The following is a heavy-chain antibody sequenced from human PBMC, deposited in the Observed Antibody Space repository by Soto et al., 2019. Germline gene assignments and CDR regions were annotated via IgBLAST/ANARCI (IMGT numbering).Heavy chain of an antibody. CDR3: ARHGYYDILTGYPY. CDR1: GGSISDSY. J-gene: IGHJ4*02. CDR2: IYYSGST. V-gene: IGHV4-59*04. D-gene: IGHD3-9*01. Sequence: PSETLSLTCTVSGGSISDSYWGWIRQPPGKGLEWIGYIYYSGSTYYNPSLKSRVTISVDTSKNQFSLKLSSVTAADTAVYYCARHGYYDILTGYPYWGQGTLVTVSS.